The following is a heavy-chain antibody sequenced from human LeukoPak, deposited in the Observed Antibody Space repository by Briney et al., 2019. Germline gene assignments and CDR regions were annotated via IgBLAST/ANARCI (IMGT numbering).Heavy chain of an antibody. CDR1: GYSFTSYW. CDR2: IYPGDSDT. V-gene: IGHV5-51*01. CDR3: ARLGEAMVRGVPMMDAFDI. J-gene: IGHJ3*02. D-gene: IGHD3-10*01. Sequence: GESLKISCKGSGYSFTSYWIGWVRQMPGKGMEWMGIIYPGDSDTRYSPSFQGQVTISADKSISTAYLQWSSLKASDTAMYYCARLGEAMVRGVPMMDAFDIWGQGTMVTVSS.